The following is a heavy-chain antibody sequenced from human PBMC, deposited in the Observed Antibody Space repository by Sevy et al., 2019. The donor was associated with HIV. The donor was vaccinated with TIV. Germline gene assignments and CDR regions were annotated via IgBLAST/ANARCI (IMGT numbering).Heavy chain of an antibody. CDR3: SREGGGSSTSCLLYCDC. CDR1: GFTFSSYS. D-gene: IGHD2-2*01. V-gene: IGHV3-48*01. J-gene: IGHJ4*02. CDR2: ISSSRSAI. Sequence: GGSLRLSCAASGFTFSSYSMNWVRQAPGKGLEWVSYISSSRSAIYYADSVKGRFTISTDNAKNSLYLQMNSLRAEDTAVYYCSREGGGSSTSCLLYCDCWGQGSLVTVSS.